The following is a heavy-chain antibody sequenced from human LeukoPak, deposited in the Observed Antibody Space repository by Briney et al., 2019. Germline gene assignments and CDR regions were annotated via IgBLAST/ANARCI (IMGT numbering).Heavy chain of an antibody. J-gene: IGHJ3*02. V-gene: IGHV3-21*01. CDR2: ISSSSSYI. D-gene: IGHD3-10*01. Sequence: GGSLRLSCAASGFTFSSYSMNWVSQAPGKGLEWVSSISSSSSYIYYADSVKGRFTISRDNAKNSLYLQMNSLRAEDTAVYYCARDQGRGIWFGELIDAFDIWGQGTMVTVSS. CDR3: ARDQGRGIWFGELIDAFDI. CDR1: GFTFSSYS.